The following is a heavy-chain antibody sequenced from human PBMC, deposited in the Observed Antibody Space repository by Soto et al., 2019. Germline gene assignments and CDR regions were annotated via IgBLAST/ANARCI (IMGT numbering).Heavy chain of an antibody. Sequence: ASVKVSCKASGYTFTSYSISWVLQAPGQGLEWMGWINVYNGNTKYAQKFQGRVTMTTDTSTSTVYMELRSLSSDDTDVYYCALYGGAVTKELSGYWCQGNLVTVLS. CDR1: GYTFTSYS. CDR3: ALYGGAVTKELSGY. D-gene: IGHD4-4*01. V-gene: IGHV1-18*01. CDR2: INVYNGNT. J-gene: IGHJ4*02.